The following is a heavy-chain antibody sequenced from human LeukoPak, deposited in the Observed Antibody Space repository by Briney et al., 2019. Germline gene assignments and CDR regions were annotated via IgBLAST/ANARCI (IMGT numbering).Heavy chain of an antibody. J-gene: IGHJ4*02. CDR2: ISPNTGGA. D-gene: IGHD3-22*01. CDR1: GYTFTAYN. V-gene: IGHV1-2*02. Sequence: ASVKVSCKASGYTFTAYNMHWVRQAPGQGLEWMGWISPNTGGANYTQRFQGRVTMTRDTSISTAYMELSRLRSDDTAVYYCARVDDSTGFYIDLSYWGQGTLVTVSS. CDR3: ARVDDSTGFYIDLSY.